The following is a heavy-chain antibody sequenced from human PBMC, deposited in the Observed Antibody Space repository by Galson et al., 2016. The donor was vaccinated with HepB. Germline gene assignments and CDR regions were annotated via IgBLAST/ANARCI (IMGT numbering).Heavy chain of an antibody. J-gene: IGHJ3*02. D-gene: IGHD1-26*01. Sequence: SLRLSCAASGFIFSQYGMHWVRQAPGKGLEWVSYITTSGSNIDYGDSVKGRFTISRDNAKNSLYLQMNSLRAEDTAVYYCARDRIVGAKVYSDAFDIWGQGTMVTVSS. CDR2: ITTSGSNI. CDR3: ARDRIVGAKVYSDAFDI. V-gene: IGHV3-48*04. CDR1: GFIFSQYG.